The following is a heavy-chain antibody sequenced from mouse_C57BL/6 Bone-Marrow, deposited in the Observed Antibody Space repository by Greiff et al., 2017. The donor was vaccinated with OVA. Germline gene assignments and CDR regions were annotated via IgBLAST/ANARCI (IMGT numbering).Heavy chain of an antibody. CDR2: IHPSDSDT. Sequence: QVQLQQPGAELVKPGASVKVSCKASGYTFTSYWMHWVKQRPGQGLEWIGRIHPSDSDTNYNQKFKGKATLTVDKSFSTAYMQLSSLTSEDSAVYYCAIERGLGDYAMDYWGQGTSVTVSS. V-gene: IGHV1-74*01. CDR1: GYTFTSYW. D-gene: IGHD2-4*01. J-gene: IGHJ4*01. CDR3: AIERGLGDYAMDY.